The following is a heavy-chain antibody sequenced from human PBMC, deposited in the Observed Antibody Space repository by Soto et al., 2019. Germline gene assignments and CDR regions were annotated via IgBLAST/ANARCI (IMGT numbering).Heavy chain of an antibody. CDR3: ARDVSSDTTGFRGYDL. D-gene: IGHD3-10*01. CDR1: GGTVSSYA. V-gene: IGHV1-69*01. Sequence: QLHLVQSGAEVKKAGSSVKVSCKASGGTVSSYAITWVRQAPGKGLEWMGVFIPIFVSAHYAPKFQGRITITAYESTSTAYVELSGLTSEDTAIYYCARDVSSDTTGFRGYDLWGQGTQVTVSS. CDR2: FIPIFVSA. J-gene: IGHJ4*02.